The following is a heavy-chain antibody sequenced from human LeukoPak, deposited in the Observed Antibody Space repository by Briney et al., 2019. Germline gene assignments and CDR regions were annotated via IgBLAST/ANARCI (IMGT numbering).Heavy chain of an antibody. J-gene: IGHJ4*02. CDR3: ARDNWNYVY. CDR2: INSDGSST. CDR1: GNYW. V-gene: IGHV3-74*01. Sequence: GGSLRLSCAASGNYWMHWVRQAPGKGLVWVSRINSDGSSTSYADSVKGRFTISRDNAKNTLYLQMNSLRAEDTAVYYCARDNWNYVYWGQGTLVTVSS. D-gene: IGHD1-7*01.